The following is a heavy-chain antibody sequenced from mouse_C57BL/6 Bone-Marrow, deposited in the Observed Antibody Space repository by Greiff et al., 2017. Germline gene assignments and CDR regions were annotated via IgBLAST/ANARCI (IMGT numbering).Heavy chain of an antibody. J-gene: IGHJ4*01. D-gene: IGHD2-3*01. V-gene: IGHV2-2*01. CDR3: ARNCWLLFYAMDY. CDR2: IWSGGST. Sequence: QVQLKESGPGLVQPSQSLSITCTVSGFSLTSYGVHWVRQSPGKGLEWLGVIWSGGSTDYNAAFISRLSISKDNSKSQVFFKRNSLQADDTAIYYCARNCWLLFYAMDYWGQGTSVTVSS. CDR1: GFSLTSYG.